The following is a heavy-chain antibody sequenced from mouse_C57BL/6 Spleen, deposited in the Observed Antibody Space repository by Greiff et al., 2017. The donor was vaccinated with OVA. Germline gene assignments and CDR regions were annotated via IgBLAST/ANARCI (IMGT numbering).Heavy chain of an antibody. V-gene: IGHV5-17*01. CDR1: GFTFSDYG. CDR3: ESPSYGSSLLYYAMDY. D-gene: IGHD1-1*01. Sequence: EVMLVESGGGLVKPGGSLKLSCAASGFTFSDYGMHWVRQAPEKGLEWVAYISSGSSTIYYADTVKGRFTLSRDNAKNTLFLQMTSLRSEDTAMYYCESPSYGSSLLYYAMDYWGQGTSVTVSS. CDR2: ISSGSSTI. J-gene: IGHJ4*01.